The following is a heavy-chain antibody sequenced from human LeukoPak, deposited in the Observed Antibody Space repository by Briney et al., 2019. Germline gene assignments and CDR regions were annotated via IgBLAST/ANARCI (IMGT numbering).Heavy chain of an antibody. CDR3: ASRYNWNYGVH. CDR2: INHSGST. V-gene: IGHV4-34*01. D-gene: IGHD1-7*01. J-gene: IGHJ4*02. CDR1: GGSFSGYY. Sequence: SETLSLTCAVYGGSFSGYYWSWIRQPPGKGLEWIGEINHSGSTNYNPSLKSRVTISVDTSKNQFSLKLGSVTAADTAVYYCASRYNWNYGVHWGQGTLVTVSS.